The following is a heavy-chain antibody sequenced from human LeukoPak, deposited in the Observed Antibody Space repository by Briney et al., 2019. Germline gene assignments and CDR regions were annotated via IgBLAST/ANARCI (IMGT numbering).Heavy chain of an antibody. V-gene: IGHV4-4*07. CDR2: IYSSGRT. Sequence: SETLSLTCTVSGGSISSYYWSWIRQPAGKGLEWIGRIYSSGRTNYNPSLESRVTVSVDTSRNQFSLKLSSVTAADTAVYYCARGNIWGSYRYHYYYYMDVWGKGTTVTVSS. J-gene: IGHJ6*03. D-gene: IGHD3-16*02. CDR1: GGSISSYY. CDR3: ARGNIWGSYRYHYYYYMDV.